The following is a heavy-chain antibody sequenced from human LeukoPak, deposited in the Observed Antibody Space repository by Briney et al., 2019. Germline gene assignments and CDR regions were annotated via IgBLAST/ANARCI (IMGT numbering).Heavy chain of an antibody. CDR3: ARVIAAAAGFDY. V-gene: IGHV4-30-4*08. Sequence: PSETLSLTCTVSGGSISSGDYYWSWIRQPPGKGLEWIGYIYYSGSTYYNPSLKSRVTISVDTSKNQFSLKLSSVTAADTAVYYCARVIAAAAGFDYWGQGTLVTVSS. CDR2: IYYSGST. D-gene: IGHD6-13*01. J-gene: IGHJ4*02. CDR1: GGSISSGDYY.